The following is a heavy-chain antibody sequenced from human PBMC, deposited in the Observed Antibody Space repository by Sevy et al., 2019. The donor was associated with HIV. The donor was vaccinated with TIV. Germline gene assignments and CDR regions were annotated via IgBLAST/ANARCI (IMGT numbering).Heavy chain of an antibody. CDR1: GFSFSRYA. D-gene: IGHD5-12*01. J-gene: IGHJ4*02. CDR3: ARLPTPYGGYPYYFDY. Sequence: GGSLRLSCAASGFSFSRYAMKWVRQAPGKGLEWVSSISDSGGSTYYADSVKGRFTISRDNSKNTLYLQMNSLRAEDTAVYYCARLPTPYGGYPYYFDYWGQGTLVTLSS. CDR2: ISDSGGST. V-gene: IGHV3-23*01.